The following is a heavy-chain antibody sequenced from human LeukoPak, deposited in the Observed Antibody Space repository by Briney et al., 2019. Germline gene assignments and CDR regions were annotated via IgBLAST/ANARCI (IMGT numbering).Heavy chain of an antibody. D-gene: IGHD4-17*01. CDR3: ARETTVTTPSAFDI. V-gene: IGHV4-39*07. CDR1: GDSISGSSYY. Sequence: SETLSLTCTVSGDSISGSSYYWGWIRQPPGKGLEWIATIYSGGNTYYNPSLKSRVTISADTSRNQFSLKLSSVTAADTAVYYCARETTVTTPSAFDIWGQGTVVTVSS. J-gene: IGHJ3*02. CDR2: IYSGGNT.